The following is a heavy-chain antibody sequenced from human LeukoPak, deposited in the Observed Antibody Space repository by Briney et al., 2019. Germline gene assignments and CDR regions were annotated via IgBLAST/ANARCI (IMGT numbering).Heavy chain of an antibody. CDR1: GFTFTSYW. Sequence: PGGSLRLSCVASGFTFTSYWMSWVRQAPGKGLEWVANIKQDGSEKYYLDSLEGRFTISRDNAKNSVYLQMNRLRAEDTAVYYCARRGTIAVPVFWFDPWGQGTLVIVSS. CDR3: ARRGTIAVPVFWFDP. CDR2: IKQDGSEK. J-gene: IGHJ5*02. V-gene: IGHV3-7*01. D-gene: IGHD6-19*01.